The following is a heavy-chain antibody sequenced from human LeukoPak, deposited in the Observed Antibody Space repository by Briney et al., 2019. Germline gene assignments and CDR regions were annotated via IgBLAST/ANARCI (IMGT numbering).Heavy chain of an antibody. D-gene: IGHD4-23*01. V-gene: IGHV4-4*07. CDR2: IYTSGST. Sequence: SETLPLTCTVSGGSISSCYWSWIRQPAGKGLEWIGRIYTSGSTNYNYNPSLQSRVTMSVDTSKNQFSLKLSSVTAADTAVYYCARGQDYGGNSDYWYFDLWGRGTLVTVSS. CDR3: ARGQDYGGNSDYWYFDL. J-gene: IGHJ2*01. CDR1: GGSISSCY.